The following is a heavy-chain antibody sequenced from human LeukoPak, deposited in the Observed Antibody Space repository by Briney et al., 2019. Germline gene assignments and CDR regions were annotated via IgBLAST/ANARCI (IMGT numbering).Heavy chain of an antibody. J-gene: IGHJ4*02. CDR1: GYTFTSYD. V-gene: IGHV1-8*01. CDR2: MNPNSGNT. CDR3: VMAYYDSSGYYPQARLDY. Sequence: GASVKVSCKASGYTFTSYDINWVRQATGQGLEWMGWMNPNSGNTGYAQKFQGRVTMTRNTSISTAYVELSSLRSEDTAVYYCVMAYYDSSGYYPQARLDYWGQGTLVTVSS. D-gene: IGHD3-22*01.